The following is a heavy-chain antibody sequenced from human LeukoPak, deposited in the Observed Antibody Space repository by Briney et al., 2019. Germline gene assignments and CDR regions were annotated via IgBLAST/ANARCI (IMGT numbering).Heavy chain of an antibody. V-gene: IGHV3-21*04. J-gene: IGHJ4*02. D-gene: IGHD2-2*01. Sequence: GGSLRLSCEASGFSFSTYNMNWVRQAPGKGLEWISSITSDSRYRYYADSVKGRFTISRDNSKNTLYLQMNSLRAEDTAVYYCAKDRIVVVPADIDYWGQGTLVTVSS. CDR3: AKDRIVVVPADIDY. CDR2: ITSDSRYR. CDR1: GFSFSTYN.